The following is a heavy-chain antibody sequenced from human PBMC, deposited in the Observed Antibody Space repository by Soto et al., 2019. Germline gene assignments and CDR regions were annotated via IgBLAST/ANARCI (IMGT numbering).Heavy chain of an antibody. CDR2: MNPNSGNT. D-gene: IGHD3-10*01. CDR1: GYTFTNYD. CDR3: ARVPQPRLLWFGELFG. V-gene: IGHV1-8*01. Sequence: GASGKVSCKASGYTFTNYDIKWGRQAPGRGLEWMGWMNPNSGNTGYAQKFQGRVTMTRNTSISTAYMELSGLRSEDTAVYYCARVPQPRLLWFGELFGWGQGTLVTVSS. J-gene: IGHJ4*02.